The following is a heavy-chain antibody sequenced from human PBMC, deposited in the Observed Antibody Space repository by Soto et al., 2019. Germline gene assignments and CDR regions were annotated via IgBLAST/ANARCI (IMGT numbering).Heavy chain of an antibody. J-gene: IGHJ4*02. CDR1: GYTFTSFD. CDR2: MNPNSGNT. Sequence: QVQLVQSGAEVKKPGASVKVSCKASGYTFTSFDINWVRQATGQGLEWMGWMNPNSGNTGYAQKFQGRVTMTRNTSKSPYYTELSRLGSEDTAVYYCAGAYTWGVGVPGMWGQGTLVTVSS. D-gene: IGHD6-19*01. V-gene: IGHV1-8*01. CDR3: AGAYTWGVGVPGM.